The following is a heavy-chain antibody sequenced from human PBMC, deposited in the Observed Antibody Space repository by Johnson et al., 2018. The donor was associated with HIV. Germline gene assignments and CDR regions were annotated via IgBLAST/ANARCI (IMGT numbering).Heavy chain of an antibody. J-gene: IGHJ3*02. V-gene: IGHV3-7*01. CDR2: INHDVSAI. Sequence: VTLVESGGDLVQPGGSLRLSCIGSGFTFSHNWMSWVRQAPGKGPEWVANINHDVSAIHYVDSVKGRFTISRDNAKRSLFLQMNSLRVEDTAVYFCGSLGDGHQKGAFEIWGHGTMVTVSS. D-gene: IGHD3-16*01. CDR3: GSLGDGHQKGAFEI. CDR1: GFTFSHNW.